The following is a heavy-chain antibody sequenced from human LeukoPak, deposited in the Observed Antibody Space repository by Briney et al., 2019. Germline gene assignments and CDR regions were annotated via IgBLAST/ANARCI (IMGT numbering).Heavy chain of an antibody. V-gene: IGHV4-34*01. CDR2: INHSGST. CDR3: ARGPYSYDSPGAFDI. J-gene: IGHJ3*02. CDR1: GGSFSGYY. D-gene: IGHD3-22*01. Sequence: ASETLSLTCAVYGGSFSGYYWSWIRQPPGKGLEWIGEINHSGSTNYNPSLKSRVTISVDTSKNQFSLKLSSVTAADTAVYFCARGPYSYDSPGAFDIWGQGTMVTVSS.